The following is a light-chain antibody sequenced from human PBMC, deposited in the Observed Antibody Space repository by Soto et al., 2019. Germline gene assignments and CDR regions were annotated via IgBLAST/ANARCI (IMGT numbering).Light chain of an antibody. CDR3: SSYTSSSTVV. Sequence: QSALTQPASVSGSPGQSITISCTGTSSDVGGYNYVSWYQQHPGKAPKLMSYDVSNRPSGVSNRFSGSKSGNTASLTISGLKAEYEADYYCSSYTSSSTVVFGGGTKLTVL. CDR1: SSDVGGYNY. V-gene: IGLV2-14*01. CDR2: DVS. J-gene: IGLJ2*01.